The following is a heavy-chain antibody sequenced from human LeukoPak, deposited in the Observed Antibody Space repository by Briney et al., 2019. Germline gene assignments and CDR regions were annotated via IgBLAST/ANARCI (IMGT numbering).Heavy chain of an antibody. CDR3: ARDYYDSSGYPTYYMDV. D-gene: IGHD3-22*01. Sequence: SVKVSCKAPGGTFSSYAISWVRQAPGQGLEWMGGIIPIFGTANYAQKFQGRVTITADESTSTAYMELSSLRSEDTAVYYCARDYYDSSGYPTYYMDVWGKGTTVTVSS. V-gene: IGHV1-69*01. CDR2: IIPIFGTA. J-gene: IGHJ6*03. CDR1: GGTFSSYA.